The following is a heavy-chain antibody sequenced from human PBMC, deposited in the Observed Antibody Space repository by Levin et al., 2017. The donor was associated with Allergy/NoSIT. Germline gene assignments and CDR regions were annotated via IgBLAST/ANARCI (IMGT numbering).Heavy chain of an antibody. Sequence: ASVKVSCKASGYTFTSYDINWVRQATGQGLEWMGWMNPNSGNTGYAQKFQGRVTMTRNTSISTAYMELSSLRSEDTAVYYCARNVGGSQYDFWSGYYGGYGMDVWGQGTTVTVSS. D-gene: IGHD3-3*01. V-gene: IGHV1-8*01. CDR1: GYTFTSYD. CDR2: MNPNSGNT. J-gene: IGHJ6*02. CDR3: ARNVGGSQYDFWSGYYGGYGMDV.